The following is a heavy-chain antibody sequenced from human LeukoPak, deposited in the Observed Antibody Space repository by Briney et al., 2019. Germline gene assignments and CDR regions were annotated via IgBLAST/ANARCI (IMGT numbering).Heavy chain of an antibody. Sequence: VASVKVSCKASGGTFSSYAISWVRQAPGQGLEWMGRIIPILGIANHAQKFQGRVTITADQSTSTAYMGLSSLRAEDSAVYYCARDGGYCSSASCLDTYGMDVWGQGTTVTVSS. D-gene: IGHD2-2*01. J-gene: IGHJ6*02. CDR1: GGTFSSYA. CDR2: IIPILGIA. V-gene: IGHV1-69*04. CDR3: ARDGGYCSSASCLDTYGMDV.